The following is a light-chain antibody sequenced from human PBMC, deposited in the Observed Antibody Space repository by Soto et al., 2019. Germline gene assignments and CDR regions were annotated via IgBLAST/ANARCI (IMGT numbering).Light chain of an antibody. Sequence: QSALTQPASVSGSPGQSITISCTGSSSDVGSYNLASWYQQLPGEAPKLMIYEGSKRPSGVSNRFSGSKSGNTASLTISGLQAEDEADYYCCSFERSITLVFGGGTKVTVL. CDR1: SSDVGSYNL. CDR2: EGS. V-gene: IGLV2-23*01. CDR3: CSFERSITLV. J-gene: IGLJ2*01.